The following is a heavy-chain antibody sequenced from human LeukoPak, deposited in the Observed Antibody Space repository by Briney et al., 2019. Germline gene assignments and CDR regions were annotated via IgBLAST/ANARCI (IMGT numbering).Heavy chain of an antibody. J-gene: IGHJ6*03. Sequence: GESLKISCKGSGYSFTRYWIGWVRQMPGKGLEWMGIIYPGDSDTRYSPSFQGQVTISVDKSISTAHLQWSSLKASDTAMYYCARTTVTLHYMDVWGKGTAVTVSS. V-gene: IGHV5-51*01. CDR1: GYSFTRYW. CDR2: IYPGDSDT. D-gene: IGHD4-11*01. CDR3: ARTTVTLHYMDV.